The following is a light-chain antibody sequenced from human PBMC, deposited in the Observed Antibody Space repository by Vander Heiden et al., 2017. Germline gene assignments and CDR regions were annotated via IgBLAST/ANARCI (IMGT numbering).Light chain of an antibody. CDR1: DIGARR. V-gene: IGLV3-21*02. CDR2: DDS. J-gene: IGLJ3*02. CDR3: QVWDSSRNQIWV. Sequence: SYVLTQPPSVSVAPGQTAKIPCAGYDIGARRLHWYQHKAGQALGLVVYDDSDRPAGIPERFAGSNSGNTATLTISRVEAGDEADYYCQVWDSSRNQIWVFGGGTKLTVL.